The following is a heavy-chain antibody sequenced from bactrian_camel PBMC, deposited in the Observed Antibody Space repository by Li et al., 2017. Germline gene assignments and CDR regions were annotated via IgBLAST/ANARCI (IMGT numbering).Heavy chain of an antibody. J-gene: IGHJ6*01. V-gene: IGHV3S26*01. D-gene: IGHD8*01. CDR2: IDARGGT. CDR1: AYTYSRQC. Sequence: QLVESGGGSVQAGGSLKLSCVVSAYTYSRQCMGWVRQAPGKRREEVAAIDARGGTRDADFVRGRFTISKDNTENTMYLQMNSLKPDDTAMYYCAADPPVARNCRGLRPDLRYWGQGTQVTVS. CDR3: AADPPVARNCRGLRPDLRY.